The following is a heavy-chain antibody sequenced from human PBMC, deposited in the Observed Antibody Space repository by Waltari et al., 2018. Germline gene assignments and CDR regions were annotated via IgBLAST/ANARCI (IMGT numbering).Heavy chain of an antibody. D-gene: IGHD3-22*01. CDR3: ARLSTYYYDSGDYFDY. Sequence: QVQLVQSGAEVKKPGASVKVSCQASGYTFTGYYMHWVRQAPGQGLEWMGWINPNSGGTNYAQKFQGRVTMTRDTSISTAYMELSRLRSDDTAVYYCARLSTYYYDSGDYFDYWGQGTLVTVSS. CDR2: INPNSGGT. J-gene: IGHJ4*02. CDR1: GYTFTGYY. V-gene: IGHV1-2*02.